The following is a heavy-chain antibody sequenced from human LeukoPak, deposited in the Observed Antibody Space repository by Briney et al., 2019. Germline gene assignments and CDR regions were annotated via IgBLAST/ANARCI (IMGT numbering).Heavy chain of an antibody. CDR3: ASGIYSDY. D-gene: IGHD2-15*01. V-gene: IGHV5-51*01. J-gene: IGHJ4*02. CDR2: SYPADSDT. CDR1: GCICTHYL. Sequence: GEFLIICCLSAGCICTHYLSGGGRHMPGKGLESMGLSYPADSDTTYSPSFQGQVTISADQSISTAYLQWSSLKASYTATYYCASGIYSDYWGQGTLVTVSS.